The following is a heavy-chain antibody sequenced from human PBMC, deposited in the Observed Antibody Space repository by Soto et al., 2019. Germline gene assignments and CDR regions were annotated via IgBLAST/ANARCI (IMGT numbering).Heavy chain of an antibody. CDR1: GGSIRVQSYY. Sequence: SETLSLTCSVSGGSIRVQSYYWTWIRQTPGQGLEWVGSSYYSGTSYFNPALKGRVTISVDTSTNQFSLRLISVTAADTAVYYCTRRYNWNDYYFDPWGQGTLVTVSS. J-gene: IGHJ5*02. CDR2: SYYSGTS. CDR3: TRRYNWNDYYFDP. V-gene: IGHV4-39*01. D-gene: IGHD1-20*01.